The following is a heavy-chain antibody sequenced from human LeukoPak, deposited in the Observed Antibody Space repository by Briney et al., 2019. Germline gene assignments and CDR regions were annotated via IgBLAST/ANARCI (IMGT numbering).Heavy chain of an antibody. D-gene: IGHD2/OR15-2a*01. J-gene: IGHJ4*02. CDR2: TSGNGRFT. CDR1: GFNFRDYG. Sequence: GGSLRLSCAASGFNFRDYGIHWVRQAPGKGLEWLSVTSGNGRFTDYADSVKGRFTISRDNSKNSLFLQTHSVRTEDTAFYYCAKEQRPDSFSDFDYWGQGTLVTVSS. V-gene: IGHV3-43*02. CDR3: AKEQRPDSFSDFDY.